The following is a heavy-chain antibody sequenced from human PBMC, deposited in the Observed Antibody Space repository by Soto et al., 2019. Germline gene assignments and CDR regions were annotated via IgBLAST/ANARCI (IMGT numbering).Heavy chain of an antibody. D-gene: IGHD5-18*01. V-gene: IGHV3-23*01. CDR3: AKGDTGISTCFDL. CDR2: INSGGRT. Sequence: EVQLLESGGGLVQPGGSLRLSCAASGLTFSSYAMSWVHQAPGKGLDWVSTINSGGRTYYAGTVKGRFTISRDNSKNTLYLQMNSLRGEDTAVYYCAKGDTGISTCFDLWGQGTLVTVSS. J-gene: IGHJ5*02. CDR1: GLTFSSYA.